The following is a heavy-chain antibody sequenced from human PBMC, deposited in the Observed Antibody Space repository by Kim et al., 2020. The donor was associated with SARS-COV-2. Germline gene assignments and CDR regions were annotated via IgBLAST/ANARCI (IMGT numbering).Heavy chain of an antibody. V-gene: IGHV1-2*04. CDR1: GYTFTGYY. CDR3: ARIKKDYYGSGSSSYYFDY. D-gene: IGHD3-10*01. CDR2: INPNSGGT. J-gene: IGHJ4*02. Sequence: ASVKVSCKASGYTFTGYYMHWVRQAPGQGLEWMGWINPNSGGTNYAQKFQGWVTMTRDTSISTAYMELSRLRSDDTAVYYCARIKKDYYGSGSSSYYFDYWGQGTLVTVSS.